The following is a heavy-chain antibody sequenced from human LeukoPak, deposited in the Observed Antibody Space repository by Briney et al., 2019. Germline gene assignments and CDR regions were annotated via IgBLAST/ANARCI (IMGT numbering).Heavy chain of an antibody. V-gene: IGHV1-69*04. J-gene: IGHJ3*02. CDR1: GGTFSSYA. Sequence: ASVKVSCKASGGTFSSYAISWVRQAPGQGLEWMGRIIPILGIANYAQKFQGRVTITADKSTSTAYMELSSLRSEDTAVYYCARDPHGGDAFDIWGQGTMVTVSS. CDR2: IIPILGIA. CDR3: ARDPHGGDAFDI. D-gene: IGHD4-23*01.